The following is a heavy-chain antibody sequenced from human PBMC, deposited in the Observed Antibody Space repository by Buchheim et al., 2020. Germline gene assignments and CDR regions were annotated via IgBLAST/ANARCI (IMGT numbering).Heavy chain of an antibody. D-gene: IGHD3-22*01. CDR1: GGYISSYY. V-gene: IGHV4-59*08. CDR3: ARHEYYDRSGYDYGIDV. J-gene: IGHJ6*02. Sequence: QVQLQESGPGLVKPSETLSLTCTVSGGYISSYYWSWIRQPPGKGLEYIGYTHYSGSTNANFSLKSRVTISLDRSKNQFSLRLNSVTAADTAVYYCARHEYYDRSGYDYGIDVWGQGT. CDR2: THYSGST.